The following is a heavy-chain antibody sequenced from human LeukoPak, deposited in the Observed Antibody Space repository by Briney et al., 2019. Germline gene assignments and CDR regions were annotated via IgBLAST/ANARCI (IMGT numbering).Heavy chain of an antibody. Sequence: PSETLSLTCTVSGGSISSSSYYWGWIRQPPGKGLEWIGSIYYSGSTYYNPSLKSRVTISVDTSKNQFSLKLSSVTAADTAVYYCARTQEHGSSTSCFDYWGQGTLVTVSS. J-gene: IGHJ4*02. V-gene: IGHV4-39*01. CDR1: GGSISSSSYY. D-gene: IGHD2-2*01. CDR3: ARTQEHGSSTSCFDY. CDR2: IYYSGST.